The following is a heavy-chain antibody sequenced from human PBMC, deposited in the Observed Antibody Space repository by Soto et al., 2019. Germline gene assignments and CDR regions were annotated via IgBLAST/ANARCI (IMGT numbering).Heavy chain of an antibody. Sequence: PGGSLRLSCAVSGFTFDDNAMHWVRQAPEKGLEWVSGINWKSDIGYADSVKGRFTISRDNAENTLYLQMNSLRAEDRAVYYCANSRTARAPYYFDYWGQGTLVTVSS. CDR2: INWKSDI. V-gene: IGHV3-9*01. D-gene: IGHD5-18*01. CDR1: GFTFDDNA. CDR3: ANSRTARAPYYFDY. J-gene: IGHJ4*02.